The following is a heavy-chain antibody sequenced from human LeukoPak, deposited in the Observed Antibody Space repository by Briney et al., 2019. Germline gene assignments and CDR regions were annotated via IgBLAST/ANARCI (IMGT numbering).Heavy chain of an antibody. CDR3: ASSEPFPYYDILTGYYNPTRPFDY. D-gene: IGHD3-9*01. CDR1: GGSISSSSYY. J-gene: IGHJ4*02. Sequence: PSETLSLTCTVSGGSISSSSYYWGWIRRPPGKGLEWIGSIYYSGSSYYNPSLKSRVTISVDTAKNQFSLKLSSVTAADTAVYYCASSEPFPYYDILTGYYNPTRPFDYWGQGTLVTVSS. V-gene: IGHV4-39*01. CDR2: IYYSGSS.